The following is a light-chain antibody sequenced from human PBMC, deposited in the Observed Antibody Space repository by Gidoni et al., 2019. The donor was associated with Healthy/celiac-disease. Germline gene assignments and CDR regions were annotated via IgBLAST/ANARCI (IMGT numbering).Light chain of an antibody. CDR2: DVS. CDR1: SSDVGGYNY. V-gene: IGLV2-14*01. J-gene: IGLJ1*01. Sequence: QSALTQPASVSGSPGPSLTISCTGTSSDVGGYNYVSWYQQHPGKAPKLMIYDVSNRPSGVSSRFSGSKSGNTASLTISGLQAEDEADYYCSSYTSSSTLYVFGTGTKVTVL. CDR3: SSYTSSSTLYV.